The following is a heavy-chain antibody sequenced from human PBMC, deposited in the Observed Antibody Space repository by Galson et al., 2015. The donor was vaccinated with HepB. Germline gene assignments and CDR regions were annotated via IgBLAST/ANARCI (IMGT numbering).Heavy chain of an antibody. CDR1: GGSVSSGSYY. CDR2: IYYSGST. V-gene: IGHV4-61*01. D-gene: IGHD4-23*01. J-gene: IGHJ4*02. Sequence: SETLSLTCTVSGGSVSSGSYYWSWIRQPPGKGLEWIGYIYYSGSTNYNPSLKSRVTISVDTSKNQFSLKLSSVTAADTAVYYCARGDYGGNSGLPIFDYWGQGTLVTVSS. CDR3: ARGDYGGNSGLPIFDY.